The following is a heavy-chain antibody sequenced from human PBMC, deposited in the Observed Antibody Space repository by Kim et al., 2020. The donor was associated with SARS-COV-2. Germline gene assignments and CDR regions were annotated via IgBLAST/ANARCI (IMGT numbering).Heavy chain of an antibody. D-gene: IGHD3-10*01. J-gene: IGHJ5*02. V-gene: IGHV4-39*07. CDR3: ARVSGDRVFGNWFDP. Sequence: PSLKGRVTISVDTSKNQFSLKLSSVTAADTAVYYCARVSGDRVFGNWFDPWGQGTLVTVSS.